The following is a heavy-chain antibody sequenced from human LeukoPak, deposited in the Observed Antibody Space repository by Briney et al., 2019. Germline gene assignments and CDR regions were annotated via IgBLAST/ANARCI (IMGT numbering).Heavy chain of an antibody. CDR2: ISGSGGST. CDR1: GFTFSSYA. CDR3: AKYYYDSSGYYLFDY. V-gene: IGHV3-23*01. Sequence: GGSLRLSCAASGFTFSSYAMSWVRQAPGKGLEWVSAISGSGGSTYYADSVKGRFTISRDNSKNTLYLQMNSLRAEDTAVYYCAKYYYDSSGYYLFDYWGQGTLVTVSS. J-gene: IGHJ4*02. D-gene: IGHD3-22*01.